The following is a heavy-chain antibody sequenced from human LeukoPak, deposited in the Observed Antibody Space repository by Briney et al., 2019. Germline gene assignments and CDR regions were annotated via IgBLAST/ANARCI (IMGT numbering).Heavy chain of an antibody. Sequence: PGGSLRLSCAASGFTFDDYAMHWVRQAPGKGLEWVSGISWNSGSIGYADSVKGRFTISRDNAKNSLYLQMNSLRAEDTALYYCAKDSSATGGAFDIWGQGTMVTVSS. V-gene: IGHV3-9*01. J-gene: IGHJ3*02. CDR2: ISWNSGSI. D-gene: IGHD3-16*01. CDR1: GFTFDDYA. CDR3: AKDSSATGGAFDI.